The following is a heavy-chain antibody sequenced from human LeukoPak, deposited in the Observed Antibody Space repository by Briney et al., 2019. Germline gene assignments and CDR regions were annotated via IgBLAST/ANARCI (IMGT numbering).Heavy chain of an antibody. D-gene: IGHD4-17*01. CDR3: ARDLVTVTKGFDI. CDR2: INHSGST. V-gene: IGHV4-34*01. J-gene: IGHJ3*02. Sequence: PSETLSLTCAAYGGSFSGYYRSWIRQPPGKGLEWNGEINHSGSTNYNPSLKSRVTISVDTSKNQFSLKLSSVTAADTAVYYCARDLVTVTKGFDIWGQGTMVSVSS. CDR1: GGSFSGYY.